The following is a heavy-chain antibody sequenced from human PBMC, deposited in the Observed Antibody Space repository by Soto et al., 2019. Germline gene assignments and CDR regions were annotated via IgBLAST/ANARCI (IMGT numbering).Heavy chain of an antibody. V-gene: IGHV1-69*12. Sequence: QVQLVQSGAEVKKPGSSVKVSCKASGGTFSSYAISWVRQAPGQGLEWMGGIIPIFGTANYAQKFQGRVTITADESTSTAYRELRRLRSENTAVDYCGREMLGGGATTHFDYWGQGTLVTVSS. J-gene: IGHJ4*02. CDR3: GREMLGGGATTHFDY. D-gene: IGHD1-26*01. CDR1: GGTFSSYA. CDR2: IIPIFGTA.